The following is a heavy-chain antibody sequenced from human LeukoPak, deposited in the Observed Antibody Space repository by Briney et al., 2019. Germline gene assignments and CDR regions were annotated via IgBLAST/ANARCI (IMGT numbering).Heavy chain of an antibody. Sequence: GESLKISCKGSGYSFTNYWIGWVRQMPGKGLEWMGIIYPGDSDTRYSPSFQGQVTISADKSINTAYLQWTSLRASDTAMYYCARQGDCSGTSCPLNFDYWGQGTLITVSS. J-gene: IGHJ4*02. CDR3: ARQGDCSGTSCPLNFDY. CDR2: IYPGDSDT. CDR1: GYSFTNYW. D-gene: IGHD2-2*01. V-gene: IGHV5-51*01.